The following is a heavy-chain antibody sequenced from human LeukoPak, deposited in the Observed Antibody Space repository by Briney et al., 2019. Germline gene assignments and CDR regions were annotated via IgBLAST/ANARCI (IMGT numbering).Heavy chain of an antibody. CDR2: ISGSGGST. CDR3: AKEKSRYSGYDANWFDP. J-gene: IGHJ5*02. D-gene: IGHD5-12*01. Sequence: GGTLRLSCAASGFTFSSYGMSWVRQAPGKGLEWVSAISGSGGSTYYADSVKGRFTISRDNSKNTLYLQMNSLRAEDTAVYYCAKEKSRYSGYDANWFDPWGQGTLVTVSS. CDR1: GFTFSSYG. V-gene: IGHV3-23*01.